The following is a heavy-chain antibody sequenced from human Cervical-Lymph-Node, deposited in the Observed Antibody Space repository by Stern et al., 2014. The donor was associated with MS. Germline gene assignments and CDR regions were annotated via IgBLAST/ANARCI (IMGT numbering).Heavy chain of an antibody. CDR1: GFTFTDYY. CDR2: ISGTGTHT. D-gene: IGHD3-3*01. V-gene: IGHV3-11*06. CDR3: ARAGVLLDY. J-gene: IGHJ4*02. Sequence: QVQLVESGGGLVKPGGSLRLSCAASGFTFTDYYISWVRQAPGKGLEWVAYISGTGTHTNYGDSVRGRFTISRDNAENSVHLQMNTLRADDTAVYYCARAGVLLDYWGQGALVTVSS.